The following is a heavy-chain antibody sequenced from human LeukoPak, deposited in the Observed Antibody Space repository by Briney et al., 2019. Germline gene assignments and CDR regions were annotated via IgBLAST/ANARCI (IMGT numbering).Heavy chain of an antibody. CDR2: ISAYNGDT. CDR3: ARGAYDSGTYNWYDL. V-gene: IGHV1-18*04. CDR1: GHTFTSYG. J-gene: IGHJ5*02. Sequence: ASVKVSCKASGHTFTSYGISWVRQAPGQGLEWMGWISAYNGDTNYAQKLPGRVTMTTDTSTTTAYMEMRSLRSDAAAVYYCARGAYDSGTYNWYDLWGQGTLVTVSS. D-gene: IGHD3-10*01.